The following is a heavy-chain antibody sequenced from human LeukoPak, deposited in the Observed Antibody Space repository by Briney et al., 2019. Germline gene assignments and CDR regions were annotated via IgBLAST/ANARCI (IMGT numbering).Heavy chain of an antibody. V-gene: IGHV1-18*01. D-gene: IGHD5-12*01. J-gene: IGHJ4*02. CDR1: GYTFTSYG. CDR3: ARETGGYSGYDSPNNIDY. Sequence: ASVKVSCKASGYTFTSYGISWVRQAPGQGLEWMGWISAYNGNTNYAQKLQGRFTMTTDTSTSTAYMELRSLRSDDTAVYYCARETGGYSGYDSPNNIDYWGQGTLVTVSS. CDR2: ISAYNGNT.